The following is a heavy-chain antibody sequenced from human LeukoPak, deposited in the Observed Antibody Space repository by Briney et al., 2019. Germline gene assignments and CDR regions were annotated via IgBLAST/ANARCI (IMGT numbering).Heavy chain of an antibody. CDR3: ARGIYDTPPRLLIDY. V-gene: IGHV4-30-2*01. Sequence: PSQTLSLTCAVSGGSISSGGYSWSWIRQPPGTGLEWIGYIYHSGSTYYNPSLKSRVTISVDTSKNQFSLKLSSVTAADTAVYYCARGIYDTPPRLLIDYWGQGTLVTVSS. D-gene: IGHD3-22*01. CDR2: IYHSGST. CDR1: GGSISSGGYS. J-gene: IGHJ4*02.